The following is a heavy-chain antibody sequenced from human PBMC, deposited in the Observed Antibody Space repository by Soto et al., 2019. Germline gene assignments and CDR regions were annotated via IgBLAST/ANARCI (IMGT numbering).Heavy chain of an antibody. D-gene: IGHD2-15*01. J-gene: IGHJ4*02. CDR2: VNPDTGDT. CDR3: ARQAGGASTPGDDF. V-gene: IGHV1-8*01. Sequence: QVQLVQSGAEVKKPGASVKVSCKASGYTFVAFDIAWVRQASGQGLEWVGWVNPDTGDTAYKRAFQWRLSMTIDTSINTVYMELSSLKPDDTAIHLCARQAGGASTPGDDFWGQGTLVTVSP. CDR1: GYTFVAFD.